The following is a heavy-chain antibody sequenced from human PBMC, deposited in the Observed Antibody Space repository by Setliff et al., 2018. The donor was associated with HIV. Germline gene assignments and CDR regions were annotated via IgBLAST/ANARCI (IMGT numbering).Heavy chain of an antibody. J-gene: IGHJ6*03. CDR3: ARGRAYSSGWGLLRNYYMDV. CDR1: GDSISSSIYY. D-gene: IGHD6-19*01. Sequence: PSETLSLTCTVSGDSISSSIYYWGWVRQPPGKGLEWIGGIYYTGSPFYNPSLKSRVTISVDTSKNQFSLKLHSMTAADTAVYFCARGRAYSSGWGLLRNYYMDVWGKGTTVTVSS. CDR2: IYYTGSP. V-gene: IGHV4-39*07.